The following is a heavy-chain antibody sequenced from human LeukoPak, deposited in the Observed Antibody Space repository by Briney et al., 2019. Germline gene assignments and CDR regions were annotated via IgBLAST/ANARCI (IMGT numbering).Heavy chain of an antibody. J-gene: IGHJ4*02. CDR2: ICSRGSYI. Sequence: PAGSLRLSCAASGFTFSSYEMNWVRQAPGMGLEWVSYICSRGSYIYYADSVKGRFTISRDNAKNSLYLQMNSLRDEDTAVYFCAKHYFYSYGSLDYWGQGTLVTVSS. D-gene: IGHD5-18*01. CDR3: AKHYFYSYGSLDY. V-gene: IGHV3-48*03. CDR1: GFTFSSYE.